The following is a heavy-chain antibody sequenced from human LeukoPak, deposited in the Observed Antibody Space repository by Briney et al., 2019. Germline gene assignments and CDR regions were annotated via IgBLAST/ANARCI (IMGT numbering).Heavy chain of an antibody. D-gene: IGHD6-13*01. CDR2: IYHSGTT. CDR1: GFTFKTHAM. V-gene: IGHV4-4*02. Sequence: GSLRLSCAASGFTFKTHAMSWVRQAPGKGLEWIGQIYHSGTTDYNPSLRGRVTVSVDKSKKQFSLQLSSVTAADTAVYYCARDSQSREFDYWGPGTMVTVSS. CDR3: ARDSQSREFDY. J-gene: IGHJ4*02.